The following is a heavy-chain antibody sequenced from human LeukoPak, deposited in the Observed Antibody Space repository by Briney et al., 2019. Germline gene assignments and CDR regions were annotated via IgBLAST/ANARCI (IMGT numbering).Heavy chain of an antibody. V-gene: IGHV1-69*04. Sequence: SVKASCKASGDTFSSYAISWVRQAPGQGLEWMGRIIPILGIANYAQKFQGRVTITADKSTSTAYMELSSLRSEDTAVYYCARDPPIVATIEYFQHWGQGTLVTVSS. CDR3: ARDPPIVATIEYFQH. CDR2: IIPILGIA. CDR1: GDTFSSYA. D-gene: IGHD5-12*01. J-gene: IGHJ1*01.